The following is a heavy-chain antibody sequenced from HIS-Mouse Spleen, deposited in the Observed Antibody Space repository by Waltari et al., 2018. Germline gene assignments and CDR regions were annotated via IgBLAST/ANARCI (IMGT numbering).Heavy chain of an antibody. CDR3: AKTHLGSSSEYFQH. D-gene: IGHD6-6*01. V-gene: IGHV3-30*18. J-gene: IGHJ1*01. CDR1: GFTFSSYG. CDR2: ISYDGSNK. Sequence: QVQLVESGGGVVQPGRSLRLSCAASGFTFSSYGLHWVRQAPGKGLEWVAVISYDGSNKYYADSVKGRFTISRDNSKNTLYLQMNSLRAEDTAVYYCAKTHLGSSSEYFQHWGQGTLVTVSS.